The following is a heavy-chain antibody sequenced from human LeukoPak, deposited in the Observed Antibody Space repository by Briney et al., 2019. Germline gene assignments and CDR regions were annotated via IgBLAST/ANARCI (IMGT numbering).Heavy chain of an antibody. CDR2: ISYDGSNK. D-gene: IGHD3-22*01. V-gene: IGHV3-30*04. CDR1: GFTFSSYA. Sequence: GGSLRLSCAASGFTFSSYAMHWVRQAPGKGLEWVAVISYDGSNKYYADSVKGRFTISRDNSKNTLYLQMNSLRAEDTAVYYCAKDGHYYDSSGYYYAQRYYYYMDVWGKGTTVTVSS. J-gene: IGHJ6*03. CDR3: AKDGHYYDSSGYYYAQRYYYYMDV.